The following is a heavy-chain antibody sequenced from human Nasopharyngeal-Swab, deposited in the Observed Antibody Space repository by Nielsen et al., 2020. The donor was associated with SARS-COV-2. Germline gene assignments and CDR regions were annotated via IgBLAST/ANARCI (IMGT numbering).Heavy chain of an antibody. D-gene: IGHD6-19*01. CDR2: IYYSGST. CDR3: ATRQRPSYSSGWYQQITDY. Sequence: WSRQPPGKGLEWIGSIYYSGSTYYNPSLKSRVTISVDTSKNQFSLKLSSVTAADTAVYYCATRQRPSYSSGWYQQITDYWGQGTLVTVSS. V-gene: IGHV4-39*01. J-gene: IGHJ4*02.